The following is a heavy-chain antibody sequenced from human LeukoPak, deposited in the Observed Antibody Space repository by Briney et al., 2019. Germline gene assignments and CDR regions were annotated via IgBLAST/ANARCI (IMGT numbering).Heavy chain of an antibody. Sequence: SETLSLTCTVSGGSISSYYWSWIRQPAGKGLEWIGRFYTSGSTNYNPSLKSRVTMSVDTSKNQFSLKMRSVTAADTAVYYCARDRVAAAGPYYYYYGMDVWGQGTTVTVSS. CDR1: GGSISSYY. D-gene: IGHD6-13*01. J-gene: IGHJ6*02. V-gene: IGHV4-4*07. CDR3: ARDRVAAAGPYYYYYGMDV. CDR2: FYTSGST.